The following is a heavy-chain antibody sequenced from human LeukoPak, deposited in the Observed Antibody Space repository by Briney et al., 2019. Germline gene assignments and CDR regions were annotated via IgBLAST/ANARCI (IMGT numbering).Heavy chain of an antibody. CDR3: ARWYVDWFDAFDI. CDR2: INHSGST. V-gene: IGHV4-34*01. J-gene: IGHJ3*02. Sequence: SETLSLTCAVYGGSFSGYYWSWIRQPPGKGLEWIGEINHSGSTNYNPSLKSRVTISVDTSKNQFSLKLSSVTAADTAVYCCARWYVDWFDAFDIWGQGTMVTVSS. CDR1: GGSFSGYY. D-gene: IGHD3-9*01.